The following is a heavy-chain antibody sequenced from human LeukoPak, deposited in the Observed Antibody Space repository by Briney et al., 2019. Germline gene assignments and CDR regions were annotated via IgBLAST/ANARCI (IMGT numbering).Heavy chain of an antibody. J-gene: IGHJ4*02. V-gene: IGHV1-18*01. Sequence: ASVKVSCKASGYTFTSYGISWVRQAPGQGLEWMGWISAYNGNTNYAQKLQGRVTMTRDTSTSTVYMELSSLRSDDTAVYYCARSLEEESPWDYWGQGTLVTVSS. D-gene: IGHD1-1*01. CDR3: ARSLEEESPWDY. CDR2: ISAYNGNT. CDR1: GYTFTSYG.